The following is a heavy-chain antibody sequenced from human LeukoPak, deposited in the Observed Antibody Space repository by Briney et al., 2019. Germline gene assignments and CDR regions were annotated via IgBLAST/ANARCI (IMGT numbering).Heavy chain of an antibody. CDR3: ARQRMFDP. J-gene: IGHJ2*01. V-gene: IGHV4-34*01. CDR1: GGSFSGYY. CDR2: INHSGST. Sequence: SETLSLTCAVYGGSFSGYYWSWIRQPPGKGLEWIGEINHSGSTNYNPSLKSRVTISVDTSKNQFSLKLSSVTAADTAVYYCARQRMFDPWGRGTLVTVSS. D-gene: IGHD2-15*01.